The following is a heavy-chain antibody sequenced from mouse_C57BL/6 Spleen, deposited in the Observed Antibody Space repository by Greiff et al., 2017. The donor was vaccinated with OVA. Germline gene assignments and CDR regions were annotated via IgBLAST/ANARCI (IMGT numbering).Heavy chain of an antibody. J-gene: IGHJ2*01. V-gene: IGHV5-2*01. CDR2: INSDGGST. CDR1: EYEFPSHD. D-gene: IGHD2-5*01. Sequence: EVKVVESGGGLVKPGECLKLSCESNEYEFPSHDMSWVRKTPEKRLELVAAINSDGGSTYYPDTMERRFIISRDNTKKTLYLQMSSLRSEDTALYYCARRYSNYFDYWGQGTTLTVSS. CDR3: ARRYSNYFDY.